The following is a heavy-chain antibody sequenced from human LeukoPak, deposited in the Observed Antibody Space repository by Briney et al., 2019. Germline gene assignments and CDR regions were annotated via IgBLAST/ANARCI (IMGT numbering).Heavy chain of an antibody. CDR2: INHSGST. CDR1: GGSFSGYY. V-gene: IGHV4-34*01. D-gene: IGHD1-26*01. Sequence: SETLSLTCAVYGGSFSGYYWSWIRQPPGKGLELIGEINHSGSTNYNPSLKSRVTISVDTSKNQFSLKLSSVTAADTAVYYCARGLIVGATQGVYYFDYWGQGTLVTVSS. J-gene: IGHJ4*02. CDR3: ARGLIVGATQGVYYFDY.